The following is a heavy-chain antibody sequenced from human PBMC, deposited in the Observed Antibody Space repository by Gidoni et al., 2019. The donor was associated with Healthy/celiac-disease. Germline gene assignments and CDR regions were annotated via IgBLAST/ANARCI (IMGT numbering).Heavy chain of an antibody. CDR1: GYTFTSYG. Sequence: QVQLVQSGAEVKKPGASVKVSCQASGYTFTSYGISWVRQAPGQGLEWMGWISAYNGNTNYAQKLQGRVTMTTDTSTSTAYMELRSLRSDDTAVYYCARDGPRDSSGWYGASDYWGQGTLVTVSS. CDR3: ARDGPRDSSGWYGASDY. J-gene: IGHJ4*02. CDR2: ISAYNGNT. V-gene: IGHV1-18*01. D-gene: IGHD6-19*01.